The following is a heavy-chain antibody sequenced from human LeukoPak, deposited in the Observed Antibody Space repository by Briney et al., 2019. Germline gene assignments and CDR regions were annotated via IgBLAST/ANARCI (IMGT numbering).Heavy chain of an antibody. CDR2: ISSSGSTI. J-gene: IGHJ4*02. V-gene: IGHV3-11*04. CDR1: GFTFSDYY. Sequence: SPGGSLRLSCAASGFTFSDYYMSWIRQAPGKGLEWVSYISSSGSTIYYADSVKGRFTISRDNAKNSLYLQMNSLRAEDTAVYYCARAASGDYPDYFDYWGQGTLVTVSS. D-gene: IGHD4-17*01. CDR3: ARAASGDYPDYFDY.